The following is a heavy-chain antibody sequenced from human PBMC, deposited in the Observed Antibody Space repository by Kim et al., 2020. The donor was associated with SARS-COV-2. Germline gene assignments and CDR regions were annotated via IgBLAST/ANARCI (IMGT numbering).Heavy chain of an antibody. D-gene: IGHD5-18*01. Sequence: SVKVSCKASGGTFSSYAISWVRQAPGQGLEWMGGIIPIFGTANYAQKFQGRVTITADESTSTAYMELSSLRSEDTAVYYCARVHESERGYSYGLFDYWGQGTLVTVSS. CDR2: IIPIFGTA. J-gene: IGHJ4*02. CDR3: ARVHESERGYSYGLFDY. CDR1: GGTFSSYA. V-gene: IGHV1-69*13.